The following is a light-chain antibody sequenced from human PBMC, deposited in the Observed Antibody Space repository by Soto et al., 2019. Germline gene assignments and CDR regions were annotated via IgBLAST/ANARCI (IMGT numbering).Light chain of an antibody. CDR1: SSDVGGYNY. Sequence: QSALTQPASVSVSPGQSSTISCTGTSSDVGGYNYVSWYQQHPGKAPKLVIYEVSNRPSGVSNRFSGSNSGNTASLTISGLQAEDVADYYCSSYTSSSNVVFGGGAKLTVL. J-gene: IGLJ2*01. CDR2: EVS. CDR3: SSYTSSSNVV. V-gene: IGLV2-14*01.